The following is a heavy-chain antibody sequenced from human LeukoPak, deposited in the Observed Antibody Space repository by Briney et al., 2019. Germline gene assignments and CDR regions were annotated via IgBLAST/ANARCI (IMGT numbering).Heavy chain of an antibody. CDR3: ARKKGAFDI. Sequence: SETLSLTCAVYGGSFSGYYWSWIRQPPGKGLEWIGEINHSGGTNYNPSLKSRVTISVDTSKNQFSLKLSSVTAADTAVYYCARKKGAFDIWGQGTMVTVSS. CDR1: GGSFSGYY. J-gene: IGHJ3*02. V-gene: IGHV4-34*01. CDR2: INHSGGT.